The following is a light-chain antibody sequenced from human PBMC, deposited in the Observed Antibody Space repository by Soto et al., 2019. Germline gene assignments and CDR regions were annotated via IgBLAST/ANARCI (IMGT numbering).Light chain of an antibody. CDR2: TAS. Sequence: EIVLTQSPGTLSLSPGERATLSCRTSQSITNNYLAWYQQKPGQPPRLLIYTASNRATGTPDRFSGSGSGTDFTPTISRVEPEDFAVYYCQQHGSSLPRYTFGQGTKLDIK. CDR3: QQHGSSLPRYT. CDR1: QSITNNY. V-gene: IGKV3-20*01. J-gene: IGKJ2*01.